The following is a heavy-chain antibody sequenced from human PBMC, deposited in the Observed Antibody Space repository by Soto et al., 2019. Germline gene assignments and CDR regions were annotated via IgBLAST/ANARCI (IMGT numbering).Heavy chain of an antibody. Sequence: QVQLQESGPGLVKPSETLSLTCTVSGGSISSYYWSWIRQPPGKGLEWIGYIYYSGSTNYNPSLKSRDTISVDTSKNQYSLKLSSVTAADTAVYYCASWSDEWELGLQYWGQGTLVTVSS. D-gene: IGHD1-26*01. CDR2: IYYSGST. J-gene: IGHJ4*02. CDR1: GGSISSYY. V-gene: IGHV4-59*01. CDR3: ASWSDEWELGLQY.